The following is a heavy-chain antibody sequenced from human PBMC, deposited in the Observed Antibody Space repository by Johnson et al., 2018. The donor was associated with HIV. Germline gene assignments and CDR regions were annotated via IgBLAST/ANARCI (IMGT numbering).Heavy chain of an antibody. CDR2: ISFDGSNE. V-gene: IGHV3-30*04. D-gene: IGHD3-10*01. Sequence: QVQLVESGGGVVQPGKSVRLSCAASGLNFSDYGFHWVRQAPGKGLEWAAVISFDGSNEYYAYSVKGRFTISRDNSKYSLFLQMNSLRAEDTAVYYCAKALGELKRYDAFDIWGHGTMVTGSS. CDR1: GLNFSDYG. CDR3: AKALGELKRYDAFDI. J-gene: IGHJ3*02.